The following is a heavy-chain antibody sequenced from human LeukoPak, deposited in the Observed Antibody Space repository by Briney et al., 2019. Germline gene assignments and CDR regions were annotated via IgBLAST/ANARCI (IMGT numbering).Heavy chain of an antibody. J-gene: IGHJ5*02. D-gene: IGHD1-26*01. CDR1: GGTFSSYA. Sequence: ASVKVSCKASGGTFSSYAISWVRQAPGQGLEWMGWISAYNGNTNYAQKLQGRVTMTTDTSTSTAYMELKSLRSDDTAVYYCARETSGATTLYWFDPWGQGTLVTVSS. CDR3: ARETSGATTLYWFDP. CDR2: ISAYNGNT. V-gene: IGHV1-18*01.